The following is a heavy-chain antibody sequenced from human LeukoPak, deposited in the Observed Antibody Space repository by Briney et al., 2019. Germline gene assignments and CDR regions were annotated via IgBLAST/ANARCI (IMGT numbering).Heavy chain of an antibody. D-gene: IGHD3-10*01. CDR2: LSCGSTST. V-gene: IGHV3-23*01. J-gene: IGHJ4*02. CDR1: GFTFSNYG. Sequence: GGTLRLSCVGSGFTFSNYGVSWVRQAPGKGLVWVSVLSCGSTSTYYADSVKGRFTISRDNSENTLYLQISTLRHEDTAVCYCATEEWFVNSYYFDYWGQGTLVTVSS. CDR3: ATEEWFVNSYYFDY.